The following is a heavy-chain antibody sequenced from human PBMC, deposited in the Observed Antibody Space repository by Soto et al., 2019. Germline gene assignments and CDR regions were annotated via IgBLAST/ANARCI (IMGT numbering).Heavy chain of an antibody. CDR3: ATNDLLTGSEAYGLDV. Sequence: PGESLKISCKGSGYSFTSYWIGWVRQMPGKGLEWMGIIYPGDSDTRYSPSFEGQVTISADKSISTAYLQWSNLKASDTAMYYCATNDLLTGSEAYGLDVWGQGTTVTVSS. CDR1: GYSFTSYW. D-gene: IGHD3-9*01. CDR2: IYPGDSDT. J-gene: IGHJ6*02. V-gene: IGHV5-51*01.